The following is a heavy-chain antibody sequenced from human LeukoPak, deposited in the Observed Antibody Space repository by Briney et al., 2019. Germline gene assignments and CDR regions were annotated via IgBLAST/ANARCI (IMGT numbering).Heavy chain of an antibody. CDR3: ARVAPNYGGNSWFDY. Sequence: GGSLRLSCVASGFTFGKYWMSWVRQAPGKGLEWVANIKLDGSEKNYVDSVKGRFTISRDNTKNSLYLQMNSLRVEDTAVFYCARVAPNYGGNSWFDYWGQGTLVTVSS. CDR2: IKLDGSEK. CDR1: GFTFGKYW. V-gene: IGHV3-7*03. D-gene: IGHD4-23*01. J-gene: IGHJ4*02.